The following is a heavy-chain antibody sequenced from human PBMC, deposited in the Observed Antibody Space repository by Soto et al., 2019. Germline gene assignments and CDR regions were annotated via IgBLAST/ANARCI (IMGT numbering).Heavy chain of an antibody. CDR1: GGSFSGYY. Sequence: SETLSLTCAVYGGSFSGYYWSWIRQPPGKGLEWIGEINHSGSTNYNPSLKSRVTISVDTSKNQFSLKLSSVTTADTAVYYCAREAFTAAGTNAFDIWGQGTMVTVSS. J-gene: IGHJ3*02. D-gene: IGHD6-13*01. CDR3: AREAFTAAGTNAFDI. CDR2: INHSGST. V-gene: IGHV4-34*01.